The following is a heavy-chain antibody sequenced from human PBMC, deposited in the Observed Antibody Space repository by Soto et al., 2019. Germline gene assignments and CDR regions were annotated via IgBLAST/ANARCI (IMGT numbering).Heavy chain of an antibody. Sequence: PSQTLSLTCAISGDSVSSHDAVWNWIRQSPSRGLEWLGRTYYRSEWYDDYAVSVKSRITINPDTSKNQFSLHLNSVTPEDTAVYYCARENTMVRGVINPLDYWGQGTLVTVSS. D-gene: IGHD3-10*01. J-gene: IGHJ4*02. CDR3: ARENTMVRGVINPLDY. V-gene: IGHV6-1*01. CDR2: TYYRSEWYD. CDR1: GDSVSSHDAV.